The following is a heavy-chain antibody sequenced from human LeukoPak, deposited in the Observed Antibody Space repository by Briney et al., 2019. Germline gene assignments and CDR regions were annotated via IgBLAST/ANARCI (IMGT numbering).Heavy chain of an antibody. CDR1: GFTFDDYV. Sequence: GGSLRLSXAASGFTFDDYVMHWVRQAPGKGLEWVSLVGWDGVTTHYADSVKGRFTISRDNTKNSLYLQMNSLRTEDTAVYYCAKGSTYNILTDNLDYWGQRTLVTVSS. CDR2: VGWDGVTT. D-gene: IGHD3-9*01. V-gene: IGHV3-43*01. CDR3: AKGSTYNILTDNLDY. J-gene: IGHJ4*02.